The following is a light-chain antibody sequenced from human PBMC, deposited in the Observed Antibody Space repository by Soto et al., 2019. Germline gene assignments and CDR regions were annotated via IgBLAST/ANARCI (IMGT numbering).Light chain of an antibody. CDR1: QSVSSS. V-gene: IGKV3-11*01. J-gene: IGKJ3*01. Sequence: EIVLTQSPDTLSLSPGERATLSCRASQSVSSSLAWYQQKPGQAPRLLIYDASNRATGIPARFSGSGSGTDFTLTISSLEPEGFAVYYCQQRSNWPPEVTFGPGTQVDIK. CDR3: QQRSNWPPEVT. CDR2: DAS.